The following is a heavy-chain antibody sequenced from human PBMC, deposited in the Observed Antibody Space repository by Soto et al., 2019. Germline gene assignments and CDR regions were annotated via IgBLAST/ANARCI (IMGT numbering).Heavy chain of an antibody. CDR1: GYTFTSYD. Sequence: QVQLVQSGAEVKKPGASVKVSCKASGYTFTSYDINWVRQATGQGLEWVGWMHPNSGNTGFEQKLQGRVTMTRNTSITTAYMEMSSLRSEATAVYYCARAKSDGIDVWGQGTKVTVSS. V-gene: IGHV1-8*01. CDR2: MHPNSGNT. CDR3: ARAKSDGIDV. J-gene: IGHJ6*02.